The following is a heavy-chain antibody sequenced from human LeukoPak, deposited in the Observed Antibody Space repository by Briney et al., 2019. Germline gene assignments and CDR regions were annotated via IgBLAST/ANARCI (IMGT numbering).Heavy chain of an antibody. D-gene: IGHD4-11*01. V-gene: IGHV3-66*01. J-gene: IGHJ4*02. CDR1: GITVSDDY. Sequence: GGSLRLSCAASGITVSDDYMNWVRQAPGKGLEWVSLIYSGGTTSYADSVKGRFTISRDDSKNTLYLQMNNLRAEDTAVYYCAGDPPAVTTNTYGWGQGTLVTVSS. CDR3: AGDPPAVTTNTYG. CDR2: IYSGGTT.